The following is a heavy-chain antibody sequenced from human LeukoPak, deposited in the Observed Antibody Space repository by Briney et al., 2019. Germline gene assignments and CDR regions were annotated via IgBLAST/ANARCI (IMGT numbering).Heavy chain of an antibody. CDR2: IDGDGSRT. D-gene: IGHD5-12*01. Sequence: GGSLRLSCAASGFTFSSNWMHWVRQAPGKGLVWVAHIDGDGSRTTYADSVEGRFTISRDNAENTLYLQVHSLRPEDTALYYCARDQGYSLDSWGQGTLVTVSS. J-gene: IGHJ4*02. V-gene: IGHV3-74*01. CDR3: ARDQGYSLDS. CDR1: GFTFSSNW.